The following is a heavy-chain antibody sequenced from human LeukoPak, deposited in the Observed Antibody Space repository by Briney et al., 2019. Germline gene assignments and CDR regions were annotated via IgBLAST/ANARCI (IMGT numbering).Heavy chain of an antibody. CDR2: TSGSGGST. Sequence: GGSLTLSCLASGFTFSMYAMGWVRQAPGKGLDWVSCTSGSGGSTVNAESVQGRFIIYRDNSKNTLFLQMNSLRAEDTAVCYCAKAPDHRALKGYFDPWGQGTLVTVSS. CDR1: GFTFSMYA. V-gene: IGHV3-23*01. J-gene: IGHJ5*02. CDR3: AKAPDHRALKGYFDP. D-gene: IGHD5-12*01.